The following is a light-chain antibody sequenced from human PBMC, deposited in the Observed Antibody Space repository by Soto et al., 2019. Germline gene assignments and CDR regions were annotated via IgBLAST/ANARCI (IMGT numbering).Light chain of an antibody. Sequence: DIHLTQTPSTLSSSVVDWVTITCRASQTIGRWLAWYQQKPGRAPKLLIYDASTLESGVPSRFSGSGSETEFTLTISRLQPDDFATYFCHSRAFGQGTRLEIK. CDR1: QTIGRW. CDR3: HSRA. V-gene: IGKV1-5*01. J-gene: IGKJ5*01. CDR2: DAS.